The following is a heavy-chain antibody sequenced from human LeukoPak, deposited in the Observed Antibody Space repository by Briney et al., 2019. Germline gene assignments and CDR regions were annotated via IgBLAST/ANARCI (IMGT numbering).Heavy chain of an antibody. V-gene: IGHV1-8*01. CDR2: MNPNSGNT. J-gene: IGHJ4*02. Sequence: ASVKVSCKASGYTFTSYDINWVRQATGQGLEWMGWMNPNSGNTGYAQKFQGRVTMTRNTSISTAYTELSSLRSEDTAVYYCARGPTDFWSGYLGYWGQGTLVTVSS. CDR3: ARGPTDFWSGYLGY. CDR1: GYTFTSYD. D-gene: IGHD3-3*01.